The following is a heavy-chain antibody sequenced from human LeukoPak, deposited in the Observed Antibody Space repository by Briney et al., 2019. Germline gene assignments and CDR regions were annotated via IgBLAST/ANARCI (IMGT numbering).Heavy chain of an antibody. CDR3: ARDSYYDFWSGLYWYFDL. CDR2: IYYSGST. J-gene: IGHJ2*01. Sequence: SETLSLTCTVSGGSISSSSYYWGWIRQPPGKGLEWIGSIYYSGSTYYNPSLKSRVTISVDTSKNQFSLKLSSVTAADTAVYYCARDSYYDFWSGLYWYFDLWGRGTLVTVSS. V-gene: IGHV4-39*02. CDR1: GGSISSSSYY. D-gene: IGHD3-3*01.